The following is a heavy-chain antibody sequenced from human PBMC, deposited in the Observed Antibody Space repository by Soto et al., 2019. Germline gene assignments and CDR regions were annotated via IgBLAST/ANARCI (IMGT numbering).Heavy chain of an antibody. CDR3: ARDILVAGTRYFDY. J-gene: IGHJ4*02. V-gene: IGHV3-30-3*01. D-gene: IGHD6-19*01. Sequence: KSLTLSCAASGVTFSSYSKHAVRQTPAKGLEWVAVISYDGSNKYYADSVKGRFTISRDNSKNTLSLQMNSLRAEDTAVYYCARDILVAGTRYFDYWGRGPLVTVSS. CDR2: ISYDGSNK. CDR1: GVTFSSYS.